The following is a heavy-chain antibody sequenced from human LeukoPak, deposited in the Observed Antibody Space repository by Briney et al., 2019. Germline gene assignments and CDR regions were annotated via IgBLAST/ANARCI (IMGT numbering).Heavy chain of an antibody. CDR3: TTYGSGRKFDY. CDR2: IYYSEST. D-gene: IGHD3-10*01. V-gene: IGHV4-39*07. Sequence: SETLSLTCTVPSGSIRSSSYYWGWIRQPPGKGLEWIGNIYYSESTYYNPSLKSRVTISLDTSKNQFSLKLSSVTAEDTAVYYCTTYGSGRKFDYWGQGILVTVSS. J-gene: IGHJ4*02. CDR1: SGSIRSSSYY.